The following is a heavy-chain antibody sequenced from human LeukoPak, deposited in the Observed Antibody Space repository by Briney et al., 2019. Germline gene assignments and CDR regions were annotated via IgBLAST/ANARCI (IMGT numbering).Heavy chain of an antibody. CDR3: AKDIIRQVGARDYFDY. V-gene: IGHV3-23*01. Sequence: GGSLRLSCAASGFTFSSYNMNWVRQAPGKGLEWVSAISGSGGSTYYADSVKGRFTISRDNSKNTLYLQMNSLRAEDTAVYYCAKDIIRQVGARDYFDYWGQGTLVTVSS. J-gene: IGHJ4*02. CDR2: ISGSGGST. CDR1: GFTFSSYN. D-gene: IGHD1-26*01.